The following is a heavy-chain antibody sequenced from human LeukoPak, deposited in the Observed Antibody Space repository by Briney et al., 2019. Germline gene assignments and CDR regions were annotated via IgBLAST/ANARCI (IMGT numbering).Heavy chain of an antibody. CDR1: GFTFSSYA. J-gene: IGHJ4*02. CDR2: IYSGSST. V-gene: IGHV3-53*01. D-gene: IGHD3-10*01. Sequence: GGSLRLSCAASGFTFSSYAMSWVRQAPGKGLEWVSVIYSGSSTYYADSVKGRFTISRDNSKNTLYLQMNSLRAEDTAVYYCARLYYYGRAGDYWGQGTLVTVSS. CDR3: ARLYYYGRAGDY.